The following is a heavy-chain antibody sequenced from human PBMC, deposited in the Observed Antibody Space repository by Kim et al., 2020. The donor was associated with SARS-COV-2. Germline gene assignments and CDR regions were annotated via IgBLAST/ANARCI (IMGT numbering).Heavy chain of an antibody. J-gene: IGHJ6*02. CDR2: IYNTGST. D-gene: IGHD4-4*01. CDR1: GGSISNYY. CDR3: ARSGVYRRVADG. Sequence: SETLYLTCSVSGGSISNYYWSWIRQSPDKGLEWIAYIYNTGSTNYNPSLKSRVTMSVDTSKNQFSLNLISVTAADTAVYYCARSGVYRRVADGWGQGTTV. V-gene: IGHV4-59*13.